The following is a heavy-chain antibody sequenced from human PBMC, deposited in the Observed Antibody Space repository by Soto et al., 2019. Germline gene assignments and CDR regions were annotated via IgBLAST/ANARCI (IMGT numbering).Heavy chain of an antibody. Sequence: PGESLKISCKGYGFSFTSQWIAWVRQMPGKGLEWMGTVYPSDSHTRYSPSFQGQVTISADKSISTAYLQWSSLKASDTAMYYCARQSGETYTPMDHWGQGTLVNVSS. D-gene: IGHD5-18*01. CDR1: GFSFTSQW. CDR3: ARQSGETYTPMDH. CDR2: VYPSDSHT. V-gene: IGHV5-51*01. J-gene: IGHJ4*02.